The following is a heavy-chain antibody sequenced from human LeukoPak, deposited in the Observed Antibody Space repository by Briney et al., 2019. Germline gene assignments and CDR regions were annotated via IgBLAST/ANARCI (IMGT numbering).Heavy chain of an antibody. CDR3: VRDLGGRSGH. D-gene: IGHD1-26*01. V-gene: IGHV3-74*01. CDR2: SNEDGSTT. Sequence: GGSLRLSCAVSGFTFSSSWMHWVRQAPGKGLVWVSRSNEDGSTTNYADSVKGRFTISRDNAKNTLYLQMNSLTAEDTAVYYCVRDLGGRSGHWGQGTLVTVSS. J-gene: IGHJ4*02. CDR1: GFTFSSSW.